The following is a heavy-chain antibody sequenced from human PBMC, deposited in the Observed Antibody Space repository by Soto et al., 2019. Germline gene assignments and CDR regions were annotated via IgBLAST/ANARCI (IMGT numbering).Heavy chain of an antibody. CDR1: VGSISSGGYY. V-gene: IGHV4-31*03. D-gene: IGHD2-2*01. Sequence: PSETLSLTCTVSVGSISSGGYYWSWIRQHPGKGLEWIGYIYYSGSTYYNPSLKSRVTISVDTSKNQFSLKLSSVTAADTAVYYCARNLIVVVPAASNWFAPWGQGTLVTVSS. CDR3: ARNLIVVVPAASNWFAP. CDR2: IYYSGST. J-gene: IGHJ5*02.